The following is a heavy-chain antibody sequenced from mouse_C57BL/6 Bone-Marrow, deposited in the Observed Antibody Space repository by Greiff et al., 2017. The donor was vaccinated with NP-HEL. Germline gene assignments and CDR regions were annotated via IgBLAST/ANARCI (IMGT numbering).Heavy chain of an antibody. CDR2: IYPGDGDT. Sequence: QVQLKESGPELVKPGASVKISCKASGYAFSSSWMNWVKQRPGKGLEWIGRIYPGDGDTNYNGKFKGKATLTADKSSSTAYMQLSSLTSEDSAVYCCARSGGLCYAMGCWGQGTSGTVSS. J-gene: IGHJ4*01. CDR3: ARSGGLCYAMGC. V-gene: IGHV1-82*01. D-gene: IGHD3-1*01. CDR1: GYAFSSSW.